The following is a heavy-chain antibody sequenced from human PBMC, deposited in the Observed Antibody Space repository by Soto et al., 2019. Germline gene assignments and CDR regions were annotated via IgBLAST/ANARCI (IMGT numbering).Heavy chain of an antibody. D-gene: IGHD1-26*01. V-gene: IGHV4-4*02. CDR3: ARMVGATLVDF. CDR2: IYHNGST. CDR1: GASISSTTSGNW. Sequence: QVQLQESGPGLVRPSGTLSLTCAVSGASISSTTSGNWWSWVRQPPGKGLEWIGEIYHNGSTNYTPPCKCRVTMSVDKSKNKFTLKLSSVTAADTAVYYCARMVGATLVDFWGQGTLVTVSS. J-gene: IGHJ4*02.